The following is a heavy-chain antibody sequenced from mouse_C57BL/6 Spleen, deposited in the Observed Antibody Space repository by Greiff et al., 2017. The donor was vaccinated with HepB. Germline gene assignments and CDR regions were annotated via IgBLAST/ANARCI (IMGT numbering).Heavy chain of an antibody. J-gene: IGHJ4*01. CDR3: AKGYDYDKGYYAMDY. Sequence: VQLQQSGPELVKPGASVKISCKASGYTFTDYYMNWVKQSHGKSLEWIGDINPNNGGTSYNQKFKGKATLTVDKSSSTAYMELRSLTSEDSAVYYCAKGYDYDKGYYAMDYWGQGTSVTVSS. V-gene: IGHV1-26*01. CDR1: GYTFTDYY. D-gene: IGHD2-4*01. CDR2: INPNNGGT.